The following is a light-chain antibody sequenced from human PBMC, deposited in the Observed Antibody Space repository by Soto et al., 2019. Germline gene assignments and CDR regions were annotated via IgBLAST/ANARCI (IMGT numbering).Light chain of an antibody. CDR1: QSISTY. CDR2: AAS. V-gene: IGKV1-39*01. CDR3: QQSYSNPYT. Sequence: DIQMTQSPSSLSASVGDRVIITCRASQSISTYLNWYQQKRGKAPKLLISAASSLQSGVPSRFSGSGSGTDFTLTISSLQPEDFTTYYCQQSYSNPYTFGQGTKVEIK. J-gene: IGKJ2*01.